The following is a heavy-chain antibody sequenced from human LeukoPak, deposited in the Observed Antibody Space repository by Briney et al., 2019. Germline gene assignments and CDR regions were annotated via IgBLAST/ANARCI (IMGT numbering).Heavy chain of an antibody. CDR2: INHSGST. Sequence: SETLSHTCTVSGYSISSGYYWSWIRQPPGKGLEWIGEINHSGSTNYNPSLKSRVTISVDTSKNQFSLKLSSVTAADTAVYYCARVLGVTMDYWGQGTLVTVSS. CDR1: GYSISSGYY. J-gene: IGHJ4*02. D-gene: IGHD3-16*01. CDR3: ARVLGVTMDY. V-gene: IGHV4-38-2*02.